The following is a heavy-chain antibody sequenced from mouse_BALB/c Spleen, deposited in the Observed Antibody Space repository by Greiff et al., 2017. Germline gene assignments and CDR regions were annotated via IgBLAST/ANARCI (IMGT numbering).Heavy chain of an antibody. CDR3: AREGPLFDY. V-gene: IGHV5-4*02. Sequence: EVKLVESGGGLVKPGGSLKLSCAASGFTFSDYYMYWVRQTPEKRLEWVATISDGGSYTYYPDSVKGRFTISRDNAKNNLYLQMSSLKSEDTAMYYCAREGPLFDYWGQGTLVTVSA. CDR2: ISDGGSYT. J-gene: IGHJ3*01. CDR1: GFTFSDYY. D-gene: IGHD3-3*01.